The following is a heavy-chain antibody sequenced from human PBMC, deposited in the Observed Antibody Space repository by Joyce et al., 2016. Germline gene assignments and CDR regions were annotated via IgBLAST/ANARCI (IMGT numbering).Heavy chain of an antibody. V-gene: IGHV3-48*02. Sequence: EVQLVESGGGLVQPGGSLRLSCAASGFTFSSYNMNWVRQAPRKGLEWSAYSSTSSRTIYYADSVKGRFTISRDNAKNSLYLQMNSLRDEDTAVYYCARYAQGSSGVVGDSWGQGTLVTVSS. CDR2: SSTSSRTI. D-gene: IGHD3-10*01. CDR1: GFTFSSYN. J-gene: IGHJ4*02. CDR3: ARYAQGSSGVVGDS.